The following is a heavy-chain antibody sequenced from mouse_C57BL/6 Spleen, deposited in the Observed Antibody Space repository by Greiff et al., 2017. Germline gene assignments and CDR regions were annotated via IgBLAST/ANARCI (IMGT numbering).Heavy chain of an antibody. Sequence: EVNLVESGGDLVKPGGSLKLSCAASGFTFSSYGMSWVRQTPDKRLEWVATISSGGSYTYSPDSVKGRFTISSDNAKNTLYLQMSSLKSEATAMYYCARREIDATWFAYWGQGTLVTVSA. CDR2: ISSGGSYT. J-gene: IGHJ3*01. CDR1: GFTFSSYG. CDR3: ARREIDATWFAY. V-gene: IGHV5-6*02. D-gene: IGHD2-3*01.